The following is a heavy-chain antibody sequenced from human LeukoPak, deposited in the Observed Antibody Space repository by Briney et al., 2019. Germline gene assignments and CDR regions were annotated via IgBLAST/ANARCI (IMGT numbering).Heavy chain of an antibody. Sequence: PGGSLRLSCAASGFTFSSYWMSWVRQAPGKGLEWVANIKQDGSEKYYVDSVKGRFTISRDNAKNSLYLQMNSLRSEDTAVYYCATGGEDDYDAFDIWGQGTMVTVSS. CDR3: ATGGEDDYDAFDI. V-gene: IGHV3-7*03. D-gene: IGHD5-12*01. J-gene: IGHJ3*02. CDR2: IKQDGSEK. CDR1: GFTFSSYW.